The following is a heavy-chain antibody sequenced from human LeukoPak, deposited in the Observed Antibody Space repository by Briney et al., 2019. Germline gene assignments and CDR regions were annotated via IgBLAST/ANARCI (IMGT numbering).Heavy chain of an antibody. CDR3: TRETSSRYFDY. CDR1: GYTFTSYD. Sequence: GGSVKVSCKASGYTFTSYDINWVRQATGQGLEWMGWMNPNSGNTGYAQKFQGRITITRNTSISTAYMELSSLRSEDTAVYYCTRETSSRYFDYWGQGTLVTVSS. J-gene: IGHJ4*02. CDR2: MNPNSGNT. V-gene: IGHV1-8*01.